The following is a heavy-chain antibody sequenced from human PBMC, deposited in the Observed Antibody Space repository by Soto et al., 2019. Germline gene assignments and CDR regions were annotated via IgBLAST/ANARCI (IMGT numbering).Heavy chain of an antibody. CDR1: GYTFTSYA. D-gene: IGHD2-15*01. CDR2: INAGNGNT. CDR3: ARWSGGIGNWFDP. Sequence: GASVNVSCKASGYTFTSYAMHWVRQAPGQRLEWMGWINAGNGNTKYSQKFQGRVTITRDTSASTAYMELSSLRSEDTAVYYCARWSGGIGNWFDPWGQGTLVTVSS. V-gene: IGHV1-3*01. J-gene: IGHJ5*02.